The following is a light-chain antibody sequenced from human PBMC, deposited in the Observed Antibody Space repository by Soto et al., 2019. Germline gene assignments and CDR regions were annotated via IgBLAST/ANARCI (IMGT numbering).Light chain of an antibody. CDR3: QQSYSIPLT. Sequence: DIHMTQSPSSLSASVADRVTISCQASQDISNYLNWYQQKSGKAPKVLISDASVLQSGVPSRFSGSGSGTDFTLTISSLQPEDYATYYCQQSYSIPLTFGGGNRV. J-gene: IGKJ4*01. CDR1: QDISNY. V-gene: IGKV1-39*01. CDR2: DAS.